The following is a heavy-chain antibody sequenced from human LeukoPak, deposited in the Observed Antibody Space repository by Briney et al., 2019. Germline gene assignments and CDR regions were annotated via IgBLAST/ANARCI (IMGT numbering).Heavy chain of an antibody. CDR2: ISTTGTA. Sequence: SETLSLTCTVDAGSISRGAYYWRWLRQSAGRGLEWIGRISTTGTATHKPPPKRRVEISLDTSTSQFSLMLSSVTRADTAVHYCAREPAHATNWFDPWKRALLVTVPS. V-gene: IGHV4-61*02. J-gene: IGHJ5*02. CDR3: AREPAHATNWFDP. CDR1: AGSISRGAYY.